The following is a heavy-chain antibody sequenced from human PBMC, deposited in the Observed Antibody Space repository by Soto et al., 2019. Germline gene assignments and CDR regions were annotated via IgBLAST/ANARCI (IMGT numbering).Heavy chain of an antibody. CDR2: INPNSGGT. CDR3: ASSINEYYYYGMDV. J-gene: IGHJ6*02. Sequence: GASVKVSCKASGYTFTGYYMHWVRQAPGQGLEWMGWINPNSGGTNYAQKFQGWVTMTRDTSISTAYMELSRLRSDDTAVYYCASSINEYYYYGMDVWGQGXTVTVYS. CDR1: GYTFTGYY. V-gene: IGHV1-2*04. D-gene: IGHD1-20*01.